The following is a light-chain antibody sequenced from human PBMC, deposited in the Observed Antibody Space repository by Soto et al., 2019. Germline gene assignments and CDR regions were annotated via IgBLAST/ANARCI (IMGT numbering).Light chain of an antibody. J-gene: IGKJ3*01. CDR2: AAS. CDR3: QHYDNLPPT. V-gene: IGKV1-33*01. CDR1: QDIVNS. Sequence: DIQMTQSPSSLSAFVGDRVTITCQVSQDIVNSLNWYQQKPGKAPKLLIYAASNLETGVPSRFSGSGSGTDFTFTISSLQPEDIATYYCQHYDNLPPTFGPGTKVDIK.